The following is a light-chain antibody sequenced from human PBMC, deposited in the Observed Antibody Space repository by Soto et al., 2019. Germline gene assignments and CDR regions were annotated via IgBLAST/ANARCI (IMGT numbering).Light chain of an antibody. J-gene: IGLJ3*02. CDR1: SSDVGGYNY. Sequence: QSALTQPASVSGSPGQSITISCTGTSSDVGGYNYVSWYQQHPGKAPKLMIYEVSNRPSGVSNRFSGSKSGNTASLTISGLQDADEADYYCSSYTSSSTTWVFGGGTKLTVL. CDR3: SSYTSSSTTWV. V-gene: IGLV2-14*01. CDR2: EVS.